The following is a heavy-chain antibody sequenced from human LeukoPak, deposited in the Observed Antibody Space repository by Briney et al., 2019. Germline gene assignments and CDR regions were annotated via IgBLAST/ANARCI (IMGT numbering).Heavy chain of an antibody. CDR3: VSSGSHYQFDY. D-gene: IGHD3-10*01. CDR1: GFTFSSYW. CDR2: IKQDGSEK. V-gene: IGHV3-7*01. Sequence: GGSLRLSCAASGFTFSSYWMSWVRQAPGKGLEWVANIKQDGSEKYYVDSVKGRFTNSRDNAKNSLYLQMNSLRAEDTAVYYCVSSGSHYQFDYWGQGTLVTVSS. J-gene: IGHJ4*02.